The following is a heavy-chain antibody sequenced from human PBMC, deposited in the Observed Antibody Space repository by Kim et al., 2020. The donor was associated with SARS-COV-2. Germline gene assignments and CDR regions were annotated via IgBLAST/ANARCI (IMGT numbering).Heavy chain of an antibody. CDR3: ARKVRGVIDY. J-gene: IGHJ4*02. V-gene: IGHV4-31*03. CDR1: GGSISSGGYY. CDR2: IYYSGST. Sequence: SETLSLTCTVSGGSISSGGYYWSWIRQHPGKGLEWIGYIYYSGSTYYNPSLKSRVTISVDTSKNQFSLKLSSLTAADTAVYYCARKVRGVIDYWGQGTLVTVSS. D-gene: IGHD3-10*01.